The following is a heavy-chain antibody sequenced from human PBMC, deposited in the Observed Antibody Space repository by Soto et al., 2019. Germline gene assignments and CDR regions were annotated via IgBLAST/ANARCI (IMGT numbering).Heavy chain of an antibody. CDR2: ISSGSNYT. Sequence: EVQLVESGGGLVKPGGSLRLSCVVSGFTFSSYSMNWVRQAPGKRLEWVSSISSGSNYTYYADSVKGRFTISRDNAKNSVYLQMNSLRAEDTALYYCARDFKESQYYYYCMDVWGKGTTVTVSS. J-gene: IGHJ6*03. V-gene: IGHV3-21*06. CDR3: ARDFKESQYYYYCMDV. CDR1: GFTFSSYS. D-gene: IGHD3-10*01.